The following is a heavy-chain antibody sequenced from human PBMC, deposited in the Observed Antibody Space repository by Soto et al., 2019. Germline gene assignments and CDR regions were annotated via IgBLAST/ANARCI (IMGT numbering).Heavy chain of an antibody. Sequence: SETLSLTCTVSGGSISSSSYYWGWIRQPPGKGLEWIGSIYYSGSTYYNPSLKSRVTISVDTSKNQFSLKLSSVTAADTAVYYCARLTNDAFDIWGQGTMVTVS. J-gene: IGHJ3*02. V-gene: IGHV4-39*01. CDR2: IYYSGST. CDR1: GGSISSSSYY. CDR3: ARLTNDAFDI.